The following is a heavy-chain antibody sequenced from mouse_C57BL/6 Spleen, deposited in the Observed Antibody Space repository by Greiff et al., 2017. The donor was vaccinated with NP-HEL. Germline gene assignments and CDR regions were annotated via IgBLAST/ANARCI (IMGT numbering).Heavy chain of an antibody. CDR1: GYAFRSYW. CDR3: ARELRLRMGAMDY. V-gene: IGHV1-80*01. J-gene: IGHJ4*01. Sequence: VQLQQSGAELVKPGASVKISCKASGYAFRSYWMNWVKQRPGKGLEWIGQIYPGDGDTNYNGKFKGKATLTADKSSSTAYMQLSSLTAEDSAVYFCARELRLRMGAMDYWGQGTSVTVSS. D-gene: IGHD3-2*02. CDR2: IYPGDGDT.